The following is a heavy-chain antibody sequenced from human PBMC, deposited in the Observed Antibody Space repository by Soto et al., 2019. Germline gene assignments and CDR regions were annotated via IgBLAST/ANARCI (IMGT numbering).Heavy chain of an antibody. D-gene: IGHD4-4*01. J-gene: IGHJ4*02. CDR2: ISGSGGST. CDR3: AKGPPMGDYSNSRTSLTFDY. V-gene: IGHV3-23*01. CDR1: GFTFSSYA. Sequence: EVQLLESGGGLVQPGGSLRLSCAASGFTFSSYAMSWVRQAPGKGLEWVSAISGSGGSTYYADSVKGRFTISRDNSKNTLYLQMNSLRAEYTAVYYCAKGPPMGDYSNSRTSLTFDYWGQGTLVTVSS.